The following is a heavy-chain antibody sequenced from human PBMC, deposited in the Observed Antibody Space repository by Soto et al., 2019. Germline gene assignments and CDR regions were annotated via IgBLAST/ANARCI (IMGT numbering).Heavy chain of an antibody. CDR2: ISWISGSI. CDR3: VRDFSYDSSGYLFDY. CDR1: GFTFDDYA. Sequence: PGGSLRLSCAASGFTFDDYAMHWVRQAPGKGLEWVSGISWISGSIGYADSVKGRFTISRDTAKNSLYLQMNSLRAADTALYYCVRDFSYDSSGYLFDYWGQGTLVTVSS. V-gene: IGHV3-9*01. J-gene: IGHJ4*02. D-gene: IGHD3-22*01.